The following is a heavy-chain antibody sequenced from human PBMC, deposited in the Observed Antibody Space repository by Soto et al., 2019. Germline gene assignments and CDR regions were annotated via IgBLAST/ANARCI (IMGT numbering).Heavy chain of an antibody. D-gene: IGHD2-15*01. CDR3: ANLEGSSSSYWDCSGGSRYVDTLALDY. V-gene: IGHV3-13*05. CDR2: IGTAGDP. CDR1: GFTFSSYD. Sequence: PGGSLRLSCAASGFTFSSYDMHCGRQATGKGLEWVSAIGTAGDPYYPGSVKGRFTISRENAKNSLYLQMNSLRAGDTAVYYCANLEGSSSSYWDCSGGSRYVDTLALDYCGQGPLVTVYS. J-gene: IGHJ4*02.